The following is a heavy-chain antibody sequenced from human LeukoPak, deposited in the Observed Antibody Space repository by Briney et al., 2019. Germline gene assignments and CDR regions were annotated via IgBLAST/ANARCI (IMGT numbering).Heavy chain of an antibody. V-gene: IGHV3-33*01. J-gene: IGHJ4*02. CDR2: IWYDGSNK. Sequence: GGSLRLSCAASGFTFGSYGRHWVRQAPGKGLEWVAVIWYDGSNKYYADSVKGRFTISRDNSKNTLYLQMNSLRAEDTAVYYCARDTDGGSAIDYWGQGTLVTVSS. CDR1: GFTFGSYG. D-gene: IGHD1-26*01. CDR3: ARDTDGGSAIDY.